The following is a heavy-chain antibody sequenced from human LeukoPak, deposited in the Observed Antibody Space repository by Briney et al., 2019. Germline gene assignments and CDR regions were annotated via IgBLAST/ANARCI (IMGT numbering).Heavy chain of an antibody. Sequence: ASVKVSCKASGGTFSSQAISWVRQAPGQGLEWMGRIIPILGIANYAQKFQGRVTITADKSTSTAYMELSSLRSEDTAVYYCARDTVTNPYPIDYWGQGTLVTVSS. J-gene: IGHJ4*02. CDR3: ARDTVTNPYPIDY. CDR1: GGTFSSQA. D-gene: IGHD4-17*01. CDR2: IIPILGIA. V-gene: IGHV1-69*04.